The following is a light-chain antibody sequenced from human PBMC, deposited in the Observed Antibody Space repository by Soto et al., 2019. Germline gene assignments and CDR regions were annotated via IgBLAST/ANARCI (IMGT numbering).Light chain of an antibody. V-gene: IGKV1-5*01. CDR3: QQYNDEPWT. CDR1: QNIGNW. Sequence: DIQMTQSPSTLSASVGDRVTITCRASQNIGNWLAWYQQKPGKTPDLLTYDASSLESGVPLRFSGSGSGTEFTLTISSLQTDDSATYYCQQYNDEPWTFGQGTKVDIK. J-gene: IGKJ1*01. CDR2: DAS.